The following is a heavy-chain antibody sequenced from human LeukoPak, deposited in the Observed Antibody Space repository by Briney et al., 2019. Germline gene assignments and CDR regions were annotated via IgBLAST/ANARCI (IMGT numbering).Heavy chain of an antibody. J-gene: IGHJ4*02. D-gene: IGHD4-17*01. CDR1: GFTFSEYY. V-gene: IGHV3-11*05. CDR3: ARDYDYGDYPGY. Sequence: PGGSLRLSCAASGFTFSEYYMSWIRQAPGKGLEWISYISGSRVYTNYADSVRGRFTISRDNSKNSLYLQMKSLRAEDTALYYCARDYDYGDYPGYWGQGTLVTVSS. CDR2: ISGSRVYT.